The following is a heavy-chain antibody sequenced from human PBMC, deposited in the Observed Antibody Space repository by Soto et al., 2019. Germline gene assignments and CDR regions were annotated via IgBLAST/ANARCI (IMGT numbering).Heavy chain of an antibody. Sequence: GGSLRLSCAASGFTFSSYGMHWVRQAPGKGLEWVAVIWYDGSNKYYADSVKGRFTISRDNSKNTLYLQMNSLRAEDTAVYYCARDRSPISGSYFVENDYYYYYYGMDVWGQGTTVTVSS. CDR2: IWYDGSNK. CDR3: ARDRSPISGSYFVENDYYYYYYGMDV. V-gene: IGHV3-33*01. CDR1: GFTFSSYG. J-gene: IGHJ6*02. D-gene: IGHD3-10*01.